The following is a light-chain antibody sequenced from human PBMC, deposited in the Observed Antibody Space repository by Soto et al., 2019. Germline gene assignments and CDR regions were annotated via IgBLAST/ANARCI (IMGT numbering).Light chain of an antibody. Sequence: DIQMTHSPSTLSASVGDRVTITCRASHSISSYLTWYQQKPGKAPKLLIYKASDLQSGVPSRFSGSGSGTEFTLTISSLQPDDSAAYYCQQYNSFPWTFGQGTKVDIX. CDR3: QQYNSFPWT. CDR1: HSISSY. CDR2: KAS. J-gene: IGKJ1*01. V-gene: IGKV1-5*03.